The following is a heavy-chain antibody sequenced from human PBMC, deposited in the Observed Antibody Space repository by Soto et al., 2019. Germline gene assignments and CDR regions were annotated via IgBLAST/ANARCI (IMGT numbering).Heavy chain of an antibody. D-gene: IGHD3-10*01. CDR2: IYYSGST. Sequence: SETLSITCTVSGDSISGFYWSWIRQPPGKGLEWIGYIYYSGSTNYNPSLKSRVTIFIDTSKNQFSLKLSSVTAADTAVYYCARLGGGSGSYIGQRVNDFDYWGQGILVTVS. J-gene: IGHJ4*02. CDR3: ARLGGGSGSYIGQRVNDFDY. CDR1: GDSISGFY. V-gene: IGHV4-59*01.